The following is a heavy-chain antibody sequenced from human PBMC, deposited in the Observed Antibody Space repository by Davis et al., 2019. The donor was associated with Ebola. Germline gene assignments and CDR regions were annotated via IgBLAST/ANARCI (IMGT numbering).Heavy chain of an antibody. CDR3: ARVDRTGTPDY. D-gene: IGHD1-7*01. CDR1: GFIFSDYG. CDR2: ISYDGSNK. J-gene: IGHJ4*02. V-gene: IGHV3-30*12. Sequence: GGSLRLSCAASGFIFSDYGVHWVRQTPGKGLEWVAVISYDGSNKYYADSVKGRFTISRDNSKNTLYLQMNSLRAEDTAVYYCARVDRTGTPDYWGQGTLDTVSS.